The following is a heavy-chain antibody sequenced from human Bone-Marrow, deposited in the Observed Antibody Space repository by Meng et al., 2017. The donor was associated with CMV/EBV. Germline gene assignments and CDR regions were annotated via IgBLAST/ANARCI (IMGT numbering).Heavy chain of an antibody. Sequence: GGSLRLSCTASGFTFSGYTMNWVRQAPGKGLEWISSISTSSIYIHYADSVKGRFTISRDNAKNSLYLQMNSLRAEDTAVYYCARDGGASSSWAKDYWGQGTLVTVSS. D-gene: IGHD6-13*01. CDR3: ARDGGASSSWAKDY. J-gene: IGHJ4*02. CDR2: ISTSSIYI. CDR1: GFTFSGYT. V-gene: IGHV3-21*01.